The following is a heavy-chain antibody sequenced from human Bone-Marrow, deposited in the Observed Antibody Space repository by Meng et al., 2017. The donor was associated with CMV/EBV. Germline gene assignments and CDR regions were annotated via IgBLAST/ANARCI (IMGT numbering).Heavy chain of an antibody. D-gene: IGHD3-3*01. CDR1: GSFSGYY. CDR2: INHGGST. CDR3: AIRDYDFWSGYYSGWFDP. V-gene: IGHV4-34*01. Sequence: GSFSGYYWSWIRQPPGKGLEWIGEINHGGSTNYNPSLKSRVTISVDTSKNQFSLKLSSVTAADTAVYYCAIRDYDFWSGYYSGWFDPWGQGTLVTVSS. J-gene: IGHJ5*02.